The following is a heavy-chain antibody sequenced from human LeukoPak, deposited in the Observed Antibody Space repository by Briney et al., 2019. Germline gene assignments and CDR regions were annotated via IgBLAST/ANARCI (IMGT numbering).Heavy chain of an antibody. Sequence: SETLSLTCAVSGGSISSGGYSWSWIRQPPGKGLEWIGYIYHSGSTYYNPSLKSRVTISVDTSKNQFSLKLSSVTAADTAVYYCARGSWYFDYWGQGTLVTVSS. CDR2: IYHSGST. CDR3: ARGSWYFDY. V-gene: IGHV4-30-2*01. J-gene: IGHJ4*02. D-gene: IGHD6-6*01. CDR1: GGSISSGGYS.